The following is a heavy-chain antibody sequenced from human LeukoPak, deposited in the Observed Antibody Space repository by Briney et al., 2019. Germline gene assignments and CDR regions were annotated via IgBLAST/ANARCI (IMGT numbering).Heavy chain of an antibody. CDR2: IYYSGST. Sequence: PSETLSLTCTVSGGSISSGGYYWSWIRQHPGKGLEWIGYIYYSGSTYYNPSLKSRVTISVDTSKNQFSLKLSSVTAADTALYYCARDQRVGDSSGYPLDYWGQGTLVTVSS. J-gene: IGHJ4*02. CDR3: ARDQRVGDSSGYPLDY. V-gene: IGHV4-31*03. D-gene: IGHD3-22*01. CDR1: GGSISSGGYY.